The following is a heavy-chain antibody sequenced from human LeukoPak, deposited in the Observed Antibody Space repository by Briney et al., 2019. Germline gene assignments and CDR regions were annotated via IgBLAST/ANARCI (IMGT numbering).Heavy chain of an antibody. CDR3: AKRGVVIRVILVGFHKEAYYLDS. V-gene: IGHV3-23*01. J-gene: IGHJ4*02. CDR2: MSGTVPTT. CDR1: GFIFSDYA. Sequence: QTGGSLRLSCAASGFIFSDYAMSWVRQAPGKGLEWVSGMSGTVPTTNYADSVRGRFTISRDNAKNTVHLQMNSLRAEDTAVYFCAKRGVVIRVILVGFHKEAYYLDSWGQGALVTVSS. D-gene: IGHD3-22*01.